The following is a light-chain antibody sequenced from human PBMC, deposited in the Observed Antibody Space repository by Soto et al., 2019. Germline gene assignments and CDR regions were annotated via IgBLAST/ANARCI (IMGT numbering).Light chain of an antibody. J-gene: IGLJ1*01. Sequence: QSVLTHPASVSGSPGQSITISCTGTSSDVGGYNYVSWYQQHPGKAPKLMIYDVSNRPSGVSNRFSGSKSGNTASLTISGLQAEDEADYYCSSYTISSFLEVFSSGTKVTV. V-gene: IGLV2-14*01. CDR1: SSDVGGYNY. CDR2: DVS. CDR3: SSYTISSFLEV.